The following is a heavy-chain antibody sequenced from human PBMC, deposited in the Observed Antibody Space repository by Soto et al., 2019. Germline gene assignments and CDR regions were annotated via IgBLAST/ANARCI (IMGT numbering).Heavy chain of an antibody. CDR2: IYYSANT. D-gene: IGHD2-2*01. CDR3: ARASRVPAAMFDY. V-gene: IGHV4-31*01. CDR1: GGSISSGGYY. J-gene: IGHJ4*02. Sequence: QVQLQESGPGLVKPSQTLSLTCTVSGGSISSGGYYWSWIRHHPGKGLAWIGYIYYSANTYYNPSLKSAVTISVDTSQNQFSLKLSSVTAADTAVYYCARASRVPAAMFDYWGQGTLVTVSS.